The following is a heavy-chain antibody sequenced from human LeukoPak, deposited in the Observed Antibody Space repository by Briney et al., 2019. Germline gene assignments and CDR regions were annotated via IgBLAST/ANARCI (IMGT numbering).Heavy chain of an antibody. Sequence: PSETLSLTCAVSGYCISSGYYWGWIRQPPGKGLEWIGSIYHSGSTYYNPSLKSRVTISVDTSKNQFSLKLSSVTGADTAVYYCAEGIAAAWNSSWFDPWGQGTLVTVSS. CDR2: IYHSGST. J-gene: IGHJ5*02. CDR3: AEGIAAAWNSSWFDP. D-gene: IGHD6-13*01. V-gene: IGHV4-38-2*01. CDR1: GYCISSGYY.